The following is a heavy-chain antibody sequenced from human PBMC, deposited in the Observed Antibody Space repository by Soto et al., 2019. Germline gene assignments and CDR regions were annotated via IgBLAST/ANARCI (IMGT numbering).Heavy chain of an antibody. D-gene: IGHD5-18*01. V-gene: IGHV4-30-2*01. CDR1: GGSISSGGYS. CDR2: IYHSGST. J-gene: IGHJ6*02. CDR3: ARLGGYGDRTGCYGYYALDG. Sequence: PSETLSLTCAVSGGSISSGGYSWSWIRQPPGKGLEWIGYIYHSGSTYYNPSLKSRVTISVDRSKNQFSLKLSSVTVADTAIYYCARLGGYGDRTGCYGYYALDGWGQRTTVTVSS.